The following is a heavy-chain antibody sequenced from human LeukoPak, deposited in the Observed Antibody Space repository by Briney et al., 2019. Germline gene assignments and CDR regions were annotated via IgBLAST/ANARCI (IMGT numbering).Heavy chain of an antibody. Sequence: GGSLRLSCAASGFTFSSYAMSWVRQAPGKGLEWVSAISASGGSTFYADSVKGRFTISRDNSKNTLYLQMNSLRGEDTAVYYCASSSSGWYKFDYWGQGTLGTVSS. CDR3: ASSSSGWYKFDY. V-gene: IGHV3-23*01. CDR2: ISASGGST. CDR1: GFTFSSYA. D-gene: IGHD6-19*01. J-gene: IGHJ4*02.